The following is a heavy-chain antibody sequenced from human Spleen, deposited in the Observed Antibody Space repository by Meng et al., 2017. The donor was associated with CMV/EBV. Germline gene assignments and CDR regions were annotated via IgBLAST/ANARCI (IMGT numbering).Heavy chain of an antibody. J-gene: IGHJ4*02. V-gene: IGHV3-43D*03. CDR3: AKGVGLNSGYSDY. CDR1: GFTFDDFA. Sequence: GGSLRLSCAASGFTFDDFAMQWVRQRPGKGLEWIALITWEGGSTYYAASVKGRFIISRDSSKNSLFLQMDSLRTEDTAFYYCAKGVGLNSGYSDYWGQGTLVTVSS. D-gene: IGHD1-7*01. CDR2: ITWEGGST.